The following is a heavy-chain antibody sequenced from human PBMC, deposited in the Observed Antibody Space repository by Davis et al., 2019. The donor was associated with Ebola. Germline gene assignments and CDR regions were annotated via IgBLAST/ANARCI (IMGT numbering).Heavy chain of an antibody. Sequence: GESLKISCAASGFTFSSYAMSWVRQAPGKGLEWVSAISGSGGSTYYADSVKGRFTISRDNSKNTLYLQMNSLRAEDTAVYYCAKWKESGGYYFYRGVDVWGQGTTVIVSS. V-gene: IGHV3-23*01. CDR3: AKWKESGGYYFYRGVDV. J-gene: IGHJ6*02. D-gene: IGHD2-15*01. CDR2: ISGSGGST. CDR1: GFTFSSYA.